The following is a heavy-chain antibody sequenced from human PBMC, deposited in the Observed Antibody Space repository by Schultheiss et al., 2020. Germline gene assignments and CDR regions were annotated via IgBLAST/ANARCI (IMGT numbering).Heavy chain of an antibody. CDR2: IKQDGSEK. D-gene: IGHD2-15*01. V-gene: IGHV3-7*01. Sequence: GGSLRLSCAASGFTFSSYWMSWVRQAPGKGLEWVANIKQDGSEKYYVDSVKGRFTISRDNAKNSLYLQMNSLRAEDTAVYYCAREAHLLRNWFDPWGQGTLVTVSS. CDR3: AREAHLLRNWFDP. CDR1: GFTFSSYW. J-gene: IGHJ5*02.